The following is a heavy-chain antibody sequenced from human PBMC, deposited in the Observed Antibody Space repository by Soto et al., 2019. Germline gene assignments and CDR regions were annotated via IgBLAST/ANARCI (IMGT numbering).Heavy chain of an antibody. CDR2: INSDGSST. CDR1: GFTFSSYW. V-gene: IGHV3-74*01. CDR3: VRGEGGWETY. J-gene: IGHJ4*02. D-gene: IGHD6-19*01. Sequence: GGSLRLACEVSGFTFSSYWIHWVRQAPGKGLVWVSRINSDGSSTSYADSVKGRFTISRDNAKNTLYLQMNSLRAEDTAVYYCVRGEGGWETYWGQGTLVTVSS.